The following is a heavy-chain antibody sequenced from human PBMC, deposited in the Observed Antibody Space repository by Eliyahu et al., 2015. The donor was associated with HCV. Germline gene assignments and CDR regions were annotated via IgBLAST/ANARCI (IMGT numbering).Heavy chain of an antibody. V-gene: IGHV3-30*01. J-gene: IGHJ4*02. CDR1: GLIFVNQA. CDR3: ASPYTRSWASFDF. CDR2: ISYDGREK. Sequence: VQLVESGGGLVQPGRSLRLSCAVSGLIFVNQAIHWXXQAPGKGLXWVALISYDGREKYYADSVKGRFTISRDNSRNTVDVQMINLRSEDTAVYYCASPYTRSWASFDFWGQGTLVAVSS. D-gene: IGHD6-13*01.